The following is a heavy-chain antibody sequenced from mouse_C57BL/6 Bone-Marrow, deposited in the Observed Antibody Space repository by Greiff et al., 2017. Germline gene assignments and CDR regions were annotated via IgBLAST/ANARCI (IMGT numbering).Heavy chain of an antibody. CDR2: INPNNGGT. CDR3: ARKGSNFNYYAMDY. CDR1: GYTFTDYY. D-gene: IGHD2-5*01. Sequence: VQLQQSGPELVKPGASVKISCKASGYTFTDYYMNWVKQSHGKSLEWIGDINPNNGGTSYNQKFKGKATLTVDKSSSTAYMELRSLTSEDSAVYYCARKGSNFNYYAMDYWGQGTSVTVSS. J-gene: IGHJ4*01. V-gene: IGHV1-26*01.